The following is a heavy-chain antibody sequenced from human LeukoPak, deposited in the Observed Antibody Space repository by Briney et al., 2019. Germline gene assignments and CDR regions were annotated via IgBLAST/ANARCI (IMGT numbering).Heavy chain of an antibody. Sequence: PGGSLRLSCAASGFTVSSSYMSWVRQAPGKGLEWVSVIYSGGSTYYADSVKGRFTISRDNSKNTLYLQMNSLRAEDTAVYYCARTMAYYYGSGSYYPFDYWGQGTLVTVSS. CDR3: ARTMAYYYGSGSYYPFDY. V-gene: IGHV3-53*01. J-gene: IGHJ4*02. D-gene: IGHD3-10*01. CDR2: IYSGGST. CDR1: GFTVSSSY.